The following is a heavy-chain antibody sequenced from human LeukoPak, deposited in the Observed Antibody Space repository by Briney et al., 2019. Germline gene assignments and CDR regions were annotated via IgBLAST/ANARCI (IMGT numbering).Heavy chain of an antibody. D-gene: IGHD2-2*01. Sequence: GGSLRLSCAASGFAFSDYSMNWVRQAPGKGLEWVSSISASSNYIYYADSVKGRFTISRDNAKNSLYLQMSSLRAEDTAVYYCARDASTRCYLCEVDYWGQGTLVTVSS. CDR1: GFAFSDYS. V-gene: IGHV3-21*01. J-gene: IGHJ4*02. CDR2: ISASSNYI. CDR3: ARDASTRCYLCEVDY.